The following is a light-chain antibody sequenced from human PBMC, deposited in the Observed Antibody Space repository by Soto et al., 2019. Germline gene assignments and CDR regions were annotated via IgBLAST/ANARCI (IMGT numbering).Light chain of an antibody. Sequence: DIVMTQSPLSLPVTPGEPASISCRSSQSLLHSNAYNYLDWYLQKPGQSPQLLIYLGSNRASGVPDRFSGSGSGTDFTLKISRVEAEDFGVYYCMQALQTPFTFGPGTKVDIK. CDR1: QSLLHSNAYNY. CDR3: MQALQTPFT. V-gene: IGKV2-28*01. J-gene: IGKJ3*01. CDR2: LGS.